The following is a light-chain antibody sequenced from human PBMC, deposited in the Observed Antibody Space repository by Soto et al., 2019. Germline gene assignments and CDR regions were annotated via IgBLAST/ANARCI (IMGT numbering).Light chain of an antibody. J-gene: IGKJ1*01. V-gene: IGKV3-15*01. Sequence: EILMTQSPATLSVSPAERVTLSCRASQSVSSNLAWYQQKPGQAPRLLIYGASARATGIPARFSGSGSGTEFSLTISSLQSEDFALYYCQQYNNWPPTWTFGQGTKVDIK. CDR1: QSVSSN. CDR3: QQYNNWPPTWT. CDR2: GAS.